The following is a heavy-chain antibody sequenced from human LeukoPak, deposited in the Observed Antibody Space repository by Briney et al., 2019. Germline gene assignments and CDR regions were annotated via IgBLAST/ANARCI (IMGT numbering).Heavy chain of an antibody. J-gene: IGHJ4*02. D-gene: IGHD5-24*01. V-gene: IGHV4-59*08. CDR1: GGSISGYY. Sequence: SETLSLTCTVSGGSISGYYWSWIRQPPGQGLDYIGYFSNSGTFSYKPSLQSRVSMSMDKSKNQFFLRLTSVTAADTAVYFCARVRTYDDYNLIDFWGRGTLVAVS. CDR2: FSNSGTF. CDR3: ARVRTYDDYNLIDF.